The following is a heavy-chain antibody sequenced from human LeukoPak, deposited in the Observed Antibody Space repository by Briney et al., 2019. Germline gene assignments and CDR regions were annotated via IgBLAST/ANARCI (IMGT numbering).Heavy chain of an antibody. V-gene: IGHV3-23*01. D-gene: IGHD6-13*01. CDR3: AKDPLIAAAGTVDY. Sequence: GGSLRLSCAASGFIFSSYAMYWVRQAPGKGLEWVSIISGSGGSTYYGDSVKGRFTISRDKSKNTLYLQMNSLRAEDTAVYYCAKDPLIAAAGTVDYWGQGTLVTVSS. J-gene: IGHJ4*02. CDR1: GFIFSSYA. CDR2: ISGSGGST.